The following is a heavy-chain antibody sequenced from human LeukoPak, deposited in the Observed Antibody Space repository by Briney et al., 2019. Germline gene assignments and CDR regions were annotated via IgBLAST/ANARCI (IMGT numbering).Heavy chain of an antibody. CDR3: AKEQYPGYFDF. CDR1: GFTFGSYS. D-gene: IGHD1-14*01. CDR2: ISSSSSTI. Sequence: GGSLRLSCAASGFTFGSYSMNWVRQAPRKGLEWVSYISSSSSTIYYADSVKGRFTISRDNSNNTLYLQLNNVRTEDTATYFCAKEQYPGYFDFWGQGTLVTVSA. V-gene: IGHV3-48*04. J-gene: IGHJ4*02.